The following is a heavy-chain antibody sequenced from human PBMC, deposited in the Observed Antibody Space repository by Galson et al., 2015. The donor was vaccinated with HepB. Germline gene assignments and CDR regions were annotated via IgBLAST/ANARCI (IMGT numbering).Heavy chain of an antibody. V-gene: IGHV1-69*06. CDR3: ARGGQPHGSGGPLMRFDP. J-gene: IGHJ5*02. CDR1: GGTFSSYA. CDR2: IIPIFGTA. Sequence: SVKVSCKASGGTFSSYAISWVRQAPGQGLEWMGGIIPIFGTANYAQKFQGRVTITADKSTSTAYMELSSLRSEDTAVYYCARGGQPHGSGGPLMRFDPWGQGTLVTVSS. D-gene: IGHD3-10*01.